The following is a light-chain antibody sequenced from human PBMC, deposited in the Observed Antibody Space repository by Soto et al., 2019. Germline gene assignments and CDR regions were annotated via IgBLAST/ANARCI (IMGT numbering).Light chain of an antibody. V-gene: IGLV2-14*01. CDR1: SSDVGGYNY. Sequence: QSALTQPASGSGSPGQSITISCTGTSSDVGGYNYVSWYQQHPGKAPKLMIYDVSNRPSGVSNRFSGSKSGNTASLTISGPQAEDEADYYCSSYTSSSTSFGTGTKVTVL. CDR2: DVS. CDR3: SSYTSSSTS. J-gene: IGLJ1*01.